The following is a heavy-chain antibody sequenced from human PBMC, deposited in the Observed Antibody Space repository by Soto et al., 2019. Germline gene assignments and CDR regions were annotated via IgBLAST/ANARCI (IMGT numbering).Heavy chain of an antibody. D-gene: IGHD5-18*01. CDR3: AGGAMVTPYYYGLDV. J-gene: IGHJ6*02. CDR1: GFTSSNYS. CDR2: TSGSGHYI. Sequence: EVRLLEXGGGLVQXXXSLRLYCAGSGFTSSNYSMSWVRQAPGKGLEWVSTTSGSGHYIQYRDSVKGRFTIXXXXXXXXXXXXXNSLRAEDTAVYYCAGGAMVTPYYYGLDVWGQXTTVTVSS. V-gene: IGHV3-23*02.